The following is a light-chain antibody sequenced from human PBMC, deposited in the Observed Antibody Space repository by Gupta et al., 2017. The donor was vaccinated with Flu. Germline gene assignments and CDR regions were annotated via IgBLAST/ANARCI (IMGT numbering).Light chain of an antibody. CDR1: QSRVHSDGNTY. CDR2: KVS. J-gene: IGKJ2*01. CDR3: KQDKSCSYA. V-gene: IGKV2-30*02. Sequence: VTLGQPACISCRSSQSRVHSDGNTYLHWFQQRPGQSPRRLIYKVSNRDSGVPDRFSGSGSGTDFTLNISSVEADDVGVYYCKQDKSCSYAFGQGTKVEI.